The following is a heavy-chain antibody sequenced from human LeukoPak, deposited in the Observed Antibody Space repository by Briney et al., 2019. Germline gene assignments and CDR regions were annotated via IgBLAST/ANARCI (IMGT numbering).Heavy chain of an antibody. D-gene: IGHD3-16*01. CDR1: GFTFSSSW. J-gene: IGHJ6*04. V-gene: IGHV3-74*01. CDR2: ITRDGSST. Sequence: GGSLRLSCAASGFTFSSSWMHWVRQAPGKGLVWVSRITRDGSSTTYADSVKGRFTTSRDNAKNTLYLQMDSLRDNDTAVYYCARDPGYESWSPFWGGMDVWGNGTTVIVSS. CDR3: ARDPGYESWSPFWGGMDV.